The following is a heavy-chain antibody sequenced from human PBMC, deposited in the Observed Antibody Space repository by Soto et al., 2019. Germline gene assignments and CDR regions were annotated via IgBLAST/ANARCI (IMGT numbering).Heavy chain of an antibody. CDR3: ARDHLFFDTNCHSGY. V-gene: IGHV3-7*01. CDR1: GFIFSSYW. Sequence: EVQLVEAGGGLVQPGGSLRLSCATSGFIFSSYWMSWVRQAPGKGLEWVANIKQDGIEKYYVDSVKGRFTIPRDNAKKSPYLQINSLRAEDTAVYYCARDHLFFDTNCHSGYWGQGTLVTVSS. D-gene: IGHD2-15*01. J-gene: IGHJ4*02. CDR2: IKQDGIEK.